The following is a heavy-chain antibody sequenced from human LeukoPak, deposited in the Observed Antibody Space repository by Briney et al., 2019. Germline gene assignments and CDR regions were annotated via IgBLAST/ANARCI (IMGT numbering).Heavy chain of an antibody. J-gene: IGHJ5*02. Sequence: ASVKVSCKASGYTFTGYYMHWVRQAPGQGLEWMGWMNPNSGNTGYAQKFQGRVTMTRNTSISTAYMELSSLRSEDTAVYYCARVRTILRYNWFDPWGQGTLVTVSS. CDR2: MNPNSGNT. D-gene: IGHD2-15*01. CDR3: ARVRTILRYNWFDP. V-gene: IGHV1-8*02. CDR1: GYTFTGYY.